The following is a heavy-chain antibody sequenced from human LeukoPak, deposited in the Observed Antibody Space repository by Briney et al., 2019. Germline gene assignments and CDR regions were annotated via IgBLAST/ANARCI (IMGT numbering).Heavy chain of an antibody. Sequence: LETLSLTCTVSGGSISSYYWSWIRQPPGKGLEWIGYIYYSGSTNYNPSLKSRVTISVDTSKNQFSLKLSSVTAADTAVYYCARGRGYNYGMDVWGQGTTVTVS. J-gene: IGHJ6*02. V-gene: IGHV4-59*01. CDR1: GGSISSYY. D-gene: IGHD5-12*01. CDR2: IYYSGST. CDR3: ARGRGYNYGMDV.